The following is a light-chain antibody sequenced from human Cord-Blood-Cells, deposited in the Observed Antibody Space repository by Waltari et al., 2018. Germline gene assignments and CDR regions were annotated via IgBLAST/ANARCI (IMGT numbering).Light chain of an antibody. CDR2: GAS. CDR3: QQYGSSPPYT. V-gene: IGKV3-20*01. J-gene: IGKJ2*01. Sequence: DIVLTQSPGTLSLSPGERATLSCRASQSVSSSYLAWYQQKPGQAPRLLIYGASSGATDIPDRFSGSGSGTDFTLTISRLEPEDVAVYYCQQYGSSPPYTFGQGTKLEIK. CDR1: QSVSSSY.